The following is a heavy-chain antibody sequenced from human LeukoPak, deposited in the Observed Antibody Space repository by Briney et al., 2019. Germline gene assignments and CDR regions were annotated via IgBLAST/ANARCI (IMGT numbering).Heavy chain of an antibody. CDR3: ARGSGWNSFDP. J-gene: IGHJ5*02. D-gene: IGHD6-19*01. Sequence: SETLSLTCTVSGGSISTDLYYWTWIRQPAGKGLEWIGRIYSNGWTDYNPPLKSRISISIDTSKNHFSLKMSLATAADTALYYCARGSGWNSFDPWGQGTLVTVSS. CDR1: GGSISTDLYY. CDR2: IYSNGWT. V-gene: IGHV4-61*02.